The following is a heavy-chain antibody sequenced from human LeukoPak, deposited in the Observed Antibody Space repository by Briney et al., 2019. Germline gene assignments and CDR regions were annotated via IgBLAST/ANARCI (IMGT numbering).Heavy chain of an antibody. J-gene: IGHJ6*03. Sequence: AGGSLRLSCAASGFTFSSYAMSWVRQAPGKGLEWVSAISGSGGSTYYADSVKGRFTISRDNSKNTLYLQMNSLRAEDTAVYYCAKKPIAAAGTYYYYYMDVWGKGTTVTISS. CDR3: AKKPIAAAGTYYYYYMDV. V-gene: IGHV3-23*01. CDR2: ISGSGGST. D-gene: IGHD6-13*01. CDR1: GFTFSSYA.